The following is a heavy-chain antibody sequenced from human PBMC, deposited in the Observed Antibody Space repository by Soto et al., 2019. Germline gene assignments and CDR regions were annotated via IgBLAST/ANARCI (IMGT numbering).Heavy chain of an antibody. V-gene: IGHV3-33*01. CDR3: ARYYYDSSGYYPL. J-gene: IGHJ4*02. Sequence: QVQLVESGGGVVQPGRSLRLSCAASGFTFSSYGMHWVRQAPGKGLEWVAVIWSDGSNKYYADSVKGRFTTSRDNSKNTLYLQMTSLRAEDTAVYYCARYYYDSSGYYPLWGQGTLVTVSS. D-gene: IGHD3-22*01. CDR2: IWSDGSNK. CDR1: GFTFSSYG.